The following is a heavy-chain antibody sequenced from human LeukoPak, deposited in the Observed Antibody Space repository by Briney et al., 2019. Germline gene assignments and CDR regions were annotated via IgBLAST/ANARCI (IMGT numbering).Heavy chain of an antibody. CDR2: IYYSGST. CDR1: GGSINSSSYY. Sequence: SETLSLTCTVSGGSINSSSYYWGWIRQPPGKGLEWIGTIYYSGSTYYNPSLKSRVTISVDTSKNQFSLKLSPVTAADTAVYYCARVYSYGYNRYFDYWGQGTLVTVSS. V-gene: IGHV4-39*07. CDR3: ARVYSYGYNRYFDY. D-gene: IGHD5-18*01. J-gene: IGHJ4*02.